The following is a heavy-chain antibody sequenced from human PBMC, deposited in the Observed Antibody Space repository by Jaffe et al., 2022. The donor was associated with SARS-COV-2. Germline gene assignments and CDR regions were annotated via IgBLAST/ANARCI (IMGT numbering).Heavy chain of an antibody. CDR3: ARRVNYVWGGSFDY. J-gene: IGHJ4*02. D-gene: IGHD3-16*01. CDR1: GGSISSYY. CDR2: IYYSGST. V-gene: IGHV4-59*08. Sequence: QVQLQESGPGLVKPSETLSLTCTVSGGSISSYYWSWIRQPPGKGLEWIGYIYYSGSTNYNPSLKSRVTISVDTSKNQFSLKLSSVTAADTAVYYCARRVNYVWGGSFDYWGQGTLVTVSS.